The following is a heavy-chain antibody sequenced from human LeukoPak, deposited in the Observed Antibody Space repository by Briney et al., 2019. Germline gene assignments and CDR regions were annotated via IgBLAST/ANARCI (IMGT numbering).Heavy chain of an antibody. J-gene: IGHJ5*02. D-gene: IGHD3-3*01. CDR3: ASSGYYDFWSGYYRRFDP. CDR2: INPNSGGT. Sequence: ASVKVSCKASGYTFTGYYMHWVRQAPGQGLEWMGWINPNSGGTNYAQKFQGRVTMTRDTSISTAYMELSRLRSDDTAVYYCASSGYYDFWSGYYRRFDPWSQGTLVTVSS. CDR1: GYTFTGYY. V-gene: IGHV1-2*02.